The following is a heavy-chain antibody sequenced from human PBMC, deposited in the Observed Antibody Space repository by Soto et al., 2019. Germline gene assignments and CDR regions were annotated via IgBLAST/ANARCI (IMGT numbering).Heavy chain of an antibody. D-gene: IGHD5-12*01. CDR1: GGTFSSYT. CDR2: ITPILGIA. CDR3: ARAPGVGSGYDSRVYFDY. V-gene: IGHV1-69*02. Sequence: ASVKVSCKASGGTFSSYTISWVRQAPGQGLEWMGRITPILGIANYAQKFQGRVTITADKSTSTAYMELSSLRSEDTAVYYCARAPGVGSGYDSRVYFDYWGQGTLVTVSS. J-gene: IGHJ4*02.